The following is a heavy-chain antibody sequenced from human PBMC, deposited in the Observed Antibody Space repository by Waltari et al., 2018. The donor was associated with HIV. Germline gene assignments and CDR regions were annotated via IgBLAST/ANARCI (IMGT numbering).Heavy chain of an antibody. D-gene: IGHD1-26*01. V-gene: IGHV3-74*01. J-gene: IGHJ4*02. CDR1: GFTFSRYW. Sequence: EVQLVESGGGLIQPGGSLRLSCAASGFTFSRYWMHWVRQAPGKGLVWGSRINSDGSSTSYADSVKGRFTISRDNAKNTLYLQMDSLRAEDTAVYYCARPGGDSGSYGRFDYWGQGTLVTVSS. CDR3: ARPGGDSGSYGRFDY. CDR2: INSDGSST.